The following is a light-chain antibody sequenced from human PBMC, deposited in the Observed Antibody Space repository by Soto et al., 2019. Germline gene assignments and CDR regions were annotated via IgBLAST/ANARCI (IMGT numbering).Light chain of an antibody. CDR3: LQESNYPLT. CDR2: SAS. J-gene: IGKJ4*01. V-gene: IGKV1-6*01. Sequence: IQMTQSPSALSASVGDRVTITCRASQGVRDDVGWYQQKPGKAPKLLIYSASTLQSGVPSRFSGSGAGTDFTLTISGLQPEDFATYYCLQESNYPLTFGGGTRWIS. CDR1: QGVRDD.